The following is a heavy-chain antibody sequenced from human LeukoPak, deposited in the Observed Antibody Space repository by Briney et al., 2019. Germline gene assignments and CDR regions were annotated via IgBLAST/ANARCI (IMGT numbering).Heavy chain of an antibody. D-gene: IGHD3-22*01. V-gene: IGHV5-51*01. Sequence: GESLKISCKGSGYSFTSYWIGWVRQMPGKGLEWMGIIYPGDSDTRYSSSFQGQVTISADKSISTAYLQWSSLKASDTAMYYCARLRYYDSSGYYTSYFDYWGQGTLVTVSS. J-gene: IGHJ4*02. CDR2: IYPGDSDT. CDR1: GYSFTSYW. CDR3: ARLRYYDSSGYYTSYFDY.